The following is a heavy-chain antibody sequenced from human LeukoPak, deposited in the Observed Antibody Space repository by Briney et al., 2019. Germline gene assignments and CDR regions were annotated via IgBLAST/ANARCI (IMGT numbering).Heavy chain of an antibody. D-gene: IGHD2-2*01. CDR1: GGSFSGYY. V-gene: IGHV4-34*01. J-gene: IGHJ6*03. CDR3: ARVPSRRGYCSSTSCRIPYYYYYMDV. CDR2: INHSGST. Sequence: PSETLSLTCAVYGGSFSGYYWSWVRHPPGKGLEWIGEINHSGSTNYNPSLKSRVTISVDTSKNQFSLKLSSVTAADTAVYYCARVPSRRGYCSSTSCRIPYYYYYMDVWGKGTTVTVSS.